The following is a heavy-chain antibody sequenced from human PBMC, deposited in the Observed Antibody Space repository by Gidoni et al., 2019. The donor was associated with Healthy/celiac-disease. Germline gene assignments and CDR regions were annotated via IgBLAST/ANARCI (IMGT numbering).Heavy chain of an antibody. J-gene: IGHJ5*02. CDR2: IYSGGSP. V-gene: IGHV3-66*01. D-gene: IGHD3-10*01. CDR3: ARGRELWFGELLSHWFDP. CDR1: GLTVSSNY. Sequence: EVQLGESGGGWVQRGGSVRLACAASGLTVSSNYMRWVRQAPGKGLGLVSVIYSGGSPYYAASVKGIFTISRDNSKNTLYLQMTSLRAEDTAVYYCARGRELWFGELLSHWFDPWGQGTLVTVSS.